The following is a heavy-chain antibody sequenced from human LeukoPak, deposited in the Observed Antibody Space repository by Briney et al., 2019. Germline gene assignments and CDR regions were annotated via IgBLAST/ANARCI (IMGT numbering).Heavy chain of an antibody. V-gene: IGHV4/OR15-8*01. CDR1: GGFIINGKW. J-gene: IGHJ4*02. D-gene: IGHD3-9*01. CDR3: ARDSIAGYSLSW. CDR2: ISHSGSP. Sequence: SETLSLTCGVSGGFIINGKWWSWVRQPPGKGLEWIGEISHSGSPNYNPSLKGRLTISVDTAKNQFSLKLGSVTAADTAVYYCARDSIAGYSLSWWGQGTLVTVSS.